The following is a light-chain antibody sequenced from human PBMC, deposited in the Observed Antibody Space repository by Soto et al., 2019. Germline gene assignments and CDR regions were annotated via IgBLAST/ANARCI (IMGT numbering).Light chain of an antibody. J-gene: IGKJ5*01. CDR2: DAS. CDR1: QGISSY. V-gene: IGKV3-11*01. Sequence: TQSPSSLSASSGDSVTITCRASQGISSYLAWYQQKPGQAPRLLIFDASNRATDIPATFSGSGSATDFTLTISSLEPEDFAVYYCQHRSIWPVSFGQGTRLEIK. CDR3: QHRSIWPVS.